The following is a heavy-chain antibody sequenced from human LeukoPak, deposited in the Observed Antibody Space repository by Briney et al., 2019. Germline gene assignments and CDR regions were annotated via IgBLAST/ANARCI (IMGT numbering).Heavy chain of an antibody. CDR3: ARESDGDYYMDV. J-gene: IGHJ6*03. V-gene: IGHV3-7*01. CDR2: IKQDGSEK. Sequence: GRSLRLSCPASGFTFSSYWMSWVRQAPGKGLEWVANIKQDGSEKYYVDSVKGRFTISRDNAKNSLYLQMNSLRAEGTAVYYCARESDGDYYMDVWGKGTTVTVSS. CDR1: GFTFSSYW. D-gene: IGHD4-17*01.